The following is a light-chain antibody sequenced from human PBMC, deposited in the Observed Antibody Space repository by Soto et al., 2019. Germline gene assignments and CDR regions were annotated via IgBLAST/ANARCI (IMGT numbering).Light chain of an antibody. CDR3: QQYNNWPFT. CDR1: QSVSSN. V-gene: IGKV3D-15*01. CDR2: DVS. Sequence: EIVMTQSPATLSVSPGERATLSCWASQSVSSNLAWYQQKPGQAPRLLIYDVSTRATGIPTRFSGSGSGTEFTLTISSLQSEDFAVYYCQQYNNWPFTFGQGTRLEIK. J-gene: IGKJ5*01.